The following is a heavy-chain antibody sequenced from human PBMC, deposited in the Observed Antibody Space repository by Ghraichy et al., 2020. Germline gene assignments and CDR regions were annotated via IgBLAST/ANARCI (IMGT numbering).Heavy chain of an antibody. CDR1: GDSISTYY. J-gene: IGHJ2*01. CDR2: VYYSGSP. D-gene: IGHD6-6*01. Sequence: SETLSLTCTVSGDSISTYYWSWIRQPPGKGLEWIGYVYYSGSPRYKPSLKSRVTISLDTSKNQFSLKLTSVTAADTAVYYCAGSSSSAPYLDLWGRGTLVTVSS. CDR3: AGSSSSAPYLDL. V-gene: IGHV4-59*01.